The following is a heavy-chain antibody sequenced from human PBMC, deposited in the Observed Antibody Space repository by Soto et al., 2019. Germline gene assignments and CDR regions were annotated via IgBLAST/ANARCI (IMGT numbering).Heavy chain of an antibody. V-gene: IGHV3-66*01. CDR2: IYSGGRT. Sequence: EVQLVESGGGLVQPGGSLRLSCAASGLTVSSNYMSWVRQAPGKGLEWVLVIYSGGRTDYADSVKGRFTISRDNSKNTLYLEMNSLRVEETAVYYCARDRVTRGGSHYGLDVWGQGTTVTVSS. CDR1: GLTVSSNY. CDR3: ARDRVTRGGSHYGLDV. J-gene: IGHJ6*02. D-gene: IGHD2-2*01.